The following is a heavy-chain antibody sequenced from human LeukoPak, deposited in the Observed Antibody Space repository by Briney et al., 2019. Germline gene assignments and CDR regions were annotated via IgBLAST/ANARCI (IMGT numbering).Heavy chain of an antibody. CDR3: ARGGGLDV. J-gene: IGHJ6*02. CDR1: GFTFRSYG. Sequence: GGSLRLSCAASGFTFRSYGMHWVRQAPGKGLEWVAIIWYDGSNKYYADSVKGRITISRDNSKNTLYLQMSNLRAEDTAVYFCARGGGLDVWGQGATVTVSS. D-gene: IGHD3-16*01. V-gene: IGHV3-33*01. CDR2: IWYDGSNK.